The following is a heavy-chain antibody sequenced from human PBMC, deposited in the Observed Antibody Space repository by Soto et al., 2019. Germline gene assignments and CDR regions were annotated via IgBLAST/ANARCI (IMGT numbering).Heavy chain of an antibody. CDR2: IWYDGSNK. V-gene: IGHV3-33*01. J-gene: IGHJ6*02. Sequence: GGSLRLSCAASGFTFSSYGMHWVRQAPGKGLEWVAVIWYDGSNKYYADSVKGRFTISRDNSKNTLYLQMNSLRAEDTAVYYCARDELRFLPQPPDVWGQGTTVTVSS. D-gene: IGHD3-3*01. CDR3: ARDELRFLPQPPDV. CDR1: GFTFSSYG.